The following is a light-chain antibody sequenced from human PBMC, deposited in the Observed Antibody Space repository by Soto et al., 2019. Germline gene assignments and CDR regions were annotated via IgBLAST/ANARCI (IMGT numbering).Light chain of an antibody. CDR1: QSLLHSNGYIY. V-gene: IGKV2-28*01. Sequence: DIVMTQSPLSLPVTPGEPASISCRSSQSLLHSNGYIYLDWYLQKPGQSPLLLIYLGSNRAAGVPDRFSGSGSGRGFTLKISRVEAEDVGVYYSMQALQSPWAFGQGTKVEIK. CDR2: LGS. J-gene: IGKJ1*01. CDR3: MQALQSPWA.